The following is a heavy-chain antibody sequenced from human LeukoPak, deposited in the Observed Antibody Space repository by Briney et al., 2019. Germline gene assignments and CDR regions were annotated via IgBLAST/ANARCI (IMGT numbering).Heavy chain of an antibody. CDR3: AKDRPSSIDFWSGRGMDV. CDR1: GFTFSSYS. Sequence: GGSLRLSCAASGFTFSSYSMNWVRQAPGKGLEWVSAISGSGGSTYYADSVKGRFTISRDNSKNTLYLQMNSLRAEDTAVYYCAKDRPSSIDFWSGRGMDVWGKGTTVTVSS. V-gene: IGHV3-23*01. D-gene: IGHD3-3*01. CDR2: ISGSGGST. J-gene: IGHJ6*03.